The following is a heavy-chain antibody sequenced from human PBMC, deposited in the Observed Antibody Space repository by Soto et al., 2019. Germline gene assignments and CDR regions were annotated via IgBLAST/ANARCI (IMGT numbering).Heavy chain of an antibody. V-gene: IGHV3-74*01. D-gene: IGHD2-15*01. CDR2: INSDGSST. Sequence: EVQLVESGGGLVQPGGSLRLSCAASGFTFSSYWMHWVRQAPGKGLVWVSRINSDGSSTSYADSVKGRFTTSRDNAKNTLYLQINSLRAEDTAVYYCVRTSLVVAAATREDYWGQGTLVTVSS. CDR3: VRTSLVVAAATREDY. J-gene: IGHJ4*02. CDR1: GFTFSSYW.